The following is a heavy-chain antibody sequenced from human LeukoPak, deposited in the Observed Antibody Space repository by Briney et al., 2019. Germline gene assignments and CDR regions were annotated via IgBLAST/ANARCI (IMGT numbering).Heavy chain of an antibody. CDR3: VKGGGNVRRYFEY. V-gene: IGHV3-23*01. D-gene: IGHD4-23*01. CDR2: ISVNGGTT. CDR1: GFTFSSYA. J-gene: IGHJ4*02. Sequence: GGSLRLSCAASGFTFSSYAMTWVRQAPGKGLEWVSSISVNGGTTYYADSVKGRFTISRDSSKNTLYLQMNSLRAEDTAVYYCVKGGGNVRRYFEYWGQGTLVTVSS.